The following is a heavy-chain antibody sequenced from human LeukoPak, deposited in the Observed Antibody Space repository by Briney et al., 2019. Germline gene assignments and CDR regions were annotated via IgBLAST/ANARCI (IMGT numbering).Heavy chain of an antibody. Sequence: AGSLRLSCAASGLTFSNFPMHWVRQDPGKGLEWVALIQDDGATTNYVDSVRGRFTISRDNSKSTVYLQMNSLKPDDTAVYYCATQSITLVVVISPFDYWGQGTLVTVSS. CDR3: ATQSITLVVVISPFDY. J-gene: IGHJ4*02. D-gene: IGHD3-22*01. V-gene: IGHV3-30*02. CDR1: GLTFSNFP. CDR2: IQDDGATT.